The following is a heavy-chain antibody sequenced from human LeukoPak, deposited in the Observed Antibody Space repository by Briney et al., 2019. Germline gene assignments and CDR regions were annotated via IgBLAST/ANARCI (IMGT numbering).Heavy chain of an antibody. Sequence: SETLSLTCSVSGAFVSVNYWSWIRQSAGKGLEWIVRFYAGGSTNYNPSLMGRVAVSVDESKNQFSLRLTSVTAADTAVYYCARSPVGKGDPFDLWGQGTMVTVSP. J-gene: IGHJ3*01. CDR2: FYAGGST. D-gene: IGHD1-26*01. CDR1: GAFVSVNY. CDR3: ARSPVGKGDPFDL. V-gene: IGHV4-4*07.